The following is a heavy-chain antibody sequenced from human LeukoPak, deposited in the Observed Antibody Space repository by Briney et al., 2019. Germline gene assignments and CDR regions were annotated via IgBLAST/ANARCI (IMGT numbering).Heavy chain of an antibody. D-gene: IGHD6-6*01. CDR1: GDSVSSSSYY. CDR3: ARRGRSSSSWFDP. CDR2: IYITGST. V-gene: IGHV4-61*02. Sequence: SETLSLTCTVSGDSVSSSSYYWTWIRQSAGKGLEWIGRIYITGSTNYNPSLKSRVTISLDTSKNQFSLKLTSVTVADTAVYYCARRGRSSSSWFDPWGQGTLVTVSS. J-gene: IGHJ5*02.